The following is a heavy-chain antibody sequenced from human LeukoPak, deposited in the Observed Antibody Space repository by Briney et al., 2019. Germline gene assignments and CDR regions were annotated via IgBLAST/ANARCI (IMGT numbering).Heavy chain of an antibody. CDR1: GGSISSSSYY. Sequence: PSETLSLTCTVSGGSISSSSYYWGWIRQPPGKGLEWIGSIYYSRSTYYNPSLKSRVTISVDTSKNQFSLKLSSVTAADTAVYYCARRPGSSGSYYNRNNWFDPWGQGTLVTVSS. CDR3: ARRPGSSGSYYNRNNWFDP. J-gene: IGHJ5*02. D-gene: IGHD3-10*01. CDR2: IYYSRST. V-gene: IGHV4-39*01.